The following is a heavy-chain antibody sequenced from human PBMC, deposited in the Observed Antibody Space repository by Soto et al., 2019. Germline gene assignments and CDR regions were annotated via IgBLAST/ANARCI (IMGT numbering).Heavy chain of an antibody. Sequence: GGALRTSRGASGFPLRGSALHRGRPASGERLEWVGRIRSKANSYATAYAASVKGRFTISRDDSKNTAYLQMNSLKTEDTAVYYCTRRTGTTYYYYYMDVWGKGTTVTVSS. J-gene: IGHJ6*03. V-gene: IGHV3-73*01. CDR3: TRRTGTTYYYYYMDV. CDR1: GFPLRGSA. D-gene: IGHD1-1*01. CDR2: IRSKANSYAT.